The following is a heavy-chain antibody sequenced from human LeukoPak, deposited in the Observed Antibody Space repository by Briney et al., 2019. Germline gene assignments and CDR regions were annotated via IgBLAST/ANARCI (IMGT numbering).Heavy chain of an antibody. CDR3: ARRIGYCSSTSCYSNWFDP. J-gene: IGHJ5*02. Sequence: GESLKIARKGSGSSFTISWIGWVRQMRGEGLESLGIIYPGDSDTGYSPSFQGQATISADKSISTAYLQWSSLKASDTAMYCCARRIGYCSSTSCYSNWFDPWGQGTLVTVSS. V-gene: IGHV5-51*01. CDR1: GSSFTISW. D-gene: IGHD2-2*01. CDR2: IYPGDSDT.